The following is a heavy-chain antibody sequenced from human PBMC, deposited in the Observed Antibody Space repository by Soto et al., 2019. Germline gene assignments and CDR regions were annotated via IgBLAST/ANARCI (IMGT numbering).Heavy chain of an antibody. CDR1: GYTFTSYA. V-gene: IGHV1-18*01. Sequence: QAQLVQSGAEVKKPGASVKVSCKTSGYTFTSYAINWVRQAPGQGLEWMGWISTYNGDTEYVQKFQGRVTMTTDTSTSTAHMELRSLRSDEPAVYYWARGGFTRVRPLGYWGQGTLVTVSA. J-gene: IGHJ1*01. CDR3: ARGGFTRVRPLGY. CDR2: ISTYNGDT. D-gene: IGHD3-10*01.